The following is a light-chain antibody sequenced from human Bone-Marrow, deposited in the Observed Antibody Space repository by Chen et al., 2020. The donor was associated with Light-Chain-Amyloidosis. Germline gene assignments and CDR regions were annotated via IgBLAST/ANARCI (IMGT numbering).Light chain of an antibody. V-gene: IGLV2-23*02. CDR1: RGDVGSYKF. CDR2: DVS. J-gene: IGLJ1*01. CDR3: CSYAGASTYV. Sequence: QSALTQPASVSGSPGQSITIPCTGTRGDVGSYKFVSWYQHHPGKATKLIIYDVSERPSGVSHRFYGYKSGNTASRTSSGLQAEDEADFYCCSYAGASTYVFGTGTKVTVL.